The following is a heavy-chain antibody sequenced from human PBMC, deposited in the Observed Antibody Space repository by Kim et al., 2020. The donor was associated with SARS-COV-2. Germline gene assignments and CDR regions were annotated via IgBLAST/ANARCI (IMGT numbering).Heavy chain of an antibody. CDR2: YPDDSDT. V-gene: IGHV5-51*01. D-gene: IGHD2-15*01. J-gene: IGHJ4*02. CDR3: ARIGDY. Sequence: YPDDSDTRYSPSFQGQVTISADKSISTAYLQWSSLKGSDTAMYYCARIGDYWGQGTLVTVSS.